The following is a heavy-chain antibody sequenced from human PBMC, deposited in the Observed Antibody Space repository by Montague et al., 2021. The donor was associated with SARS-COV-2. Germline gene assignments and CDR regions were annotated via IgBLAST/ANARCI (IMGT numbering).Heavy chain of an antibody. J-gene: IGHJ4*02. CDR3: VRDGGNWYYFDY. D-gene: IGHD3-10*01. CDR1: GVSITSYY. V-gene: IGHV4-4*07. CDR2: IYASGST. Sequence: SETLSLTCSISGVSITSYYWSWVRQPAGKGLEWIGHIYASGSTNYSPSLKSRVRLSIDNPKNLFSLNLKSLTAADTAVYYCVRDGGNWYYFDYWGQGALVTVSS.